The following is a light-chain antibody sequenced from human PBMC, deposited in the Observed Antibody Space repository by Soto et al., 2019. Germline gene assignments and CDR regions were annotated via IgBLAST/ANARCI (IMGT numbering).Light chain of an antibody. V-gene: IGLV2-14*01. Sequence: QSALTQPASVSGSPGQSITISCTGTSSDVGGYNYVSWYQQHPGKAPKLMIYEVSNRPSGVSNRFSGSKSGNTASLTISGLQAEDEADYCCSSYTSSSTLEVFGTGTKVTV. CDR2: EVS. CDR1: SSDVGGYNY. CDR3: SSYTSSSTLEV. J-gene: IGLJ1*01.